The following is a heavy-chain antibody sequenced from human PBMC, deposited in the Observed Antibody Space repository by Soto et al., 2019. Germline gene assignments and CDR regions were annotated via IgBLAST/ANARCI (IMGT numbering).Heavy chain of an antibody. J-gene: IGHJ5*02. Sequence: EVQLVESGGGLVQPGGSLRLSCAASGFTISTYPMNWVRQAPGKGLEWVSYISGNSGSIYYADSVKGRFIISRDNAKNSLYQHKNSLRDDDTAVYYCTRQNLEHSSGWYPWGQGNLVSVSS. CDR2: ISGNSGSI. V-gene: IGHV3-48*02. D-gene: IGHD6-19*01. CDR3: TRQNLEHSSGWYP. CDR1: GFTISTYP.